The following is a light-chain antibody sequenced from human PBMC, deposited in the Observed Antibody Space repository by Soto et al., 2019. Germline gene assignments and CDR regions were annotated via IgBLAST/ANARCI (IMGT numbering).Light chain of an antibody. Sequence: HSALTQPASASWSPRQSMTISSTLTSSAIGAYNYVSRYQQYPGKATNLMIYRVTNWPSGLSIRFSGSKTGNTASLTISGLQAEDEADYYCFSHRSGYFHVFGTGTKVTVL. V-gene: IGLV2-14*01. J-gene: IGLJ1*01. CDR3: FSHRSGYFHV. CDR2: RVT. CDR1: SSAIGAYNY.